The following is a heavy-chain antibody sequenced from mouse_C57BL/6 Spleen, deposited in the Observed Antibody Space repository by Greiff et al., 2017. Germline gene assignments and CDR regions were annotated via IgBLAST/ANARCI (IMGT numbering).Heavy chain of an antibody. J-gene: IGHJ1*03. Sequence: VQLQQSGTVLARPGASVKMSCKTSGYTFTSYWMHWVKQRPGQGLEWIGAIYPGNSDTSYNQKFKGKAKLTAVTSASTAYMELSSLTNEDSAVYYCTRHDGSSPYWYFDVWGTGTTVTVSS. CDR3: TRHDGSSPYWYFDV. CDR1: GYTFTSYW. D-gene: IGHD1-1*01. V-gene: IGHV1-5*01. CDR2: IYPGNSDT.